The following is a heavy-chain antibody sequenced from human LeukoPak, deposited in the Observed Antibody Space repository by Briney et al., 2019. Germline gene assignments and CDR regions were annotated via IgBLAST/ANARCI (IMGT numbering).Heavy chain of an antibody. J-gene: IGHJ4*02. CDR2: MSRYGST. V-gene: IGHV4-38-2*02. D-gene: IGHD3-9*01. Sequence: PSETLSLTCAVSGYSINSCYYWGWSRPPPGKGLEWIGSMSRYGSTYYNPSLKSRVTMSVDTSKTQFSLKLNSVTAADTAVYYCARDRQYFDSLPSDYWGQGTLVTVSS. CDR1: GYSINSCYY. CDR3: ARDRQYFDSLPSDY.